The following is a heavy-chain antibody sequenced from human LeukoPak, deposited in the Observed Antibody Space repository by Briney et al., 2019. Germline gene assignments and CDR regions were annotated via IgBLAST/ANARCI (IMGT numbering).Heavy chain of an antibody. D-gene: IGHD6-6*01. Sequence: ASVKVSCKASGYTFTGYYMHWVRQAPGQGLEWMGWINPNSGGTNYAQKFQGRVTMTRDTSISTAYMELSRLRSDDTAVYYCARVTRDLKKGSSLNWFDPWGQGNLVTVSS. CDR3: ARVTRDLKKGSSLNWFDP. CDR1: GYTFTGYY. J-gene: IGHJ5*02. CDR2: INPNSGGT. V-gene: IGHV1-2*02.